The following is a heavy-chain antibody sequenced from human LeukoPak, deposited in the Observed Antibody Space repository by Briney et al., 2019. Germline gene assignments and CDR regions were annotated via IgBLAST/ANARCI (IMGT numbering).Heavy chain of an antibody. CDR1: GFTFSDYY. Sequence: GGSLRLSCAASGFTFSDYYMSWIRQAPGKGLEWVSVIYSGGSTYYADSVKGRFTISRDNSKNTLYLQMNSLRAEDTAVYYCARDRYSSSWYYYGMDVWGQGTTVTVSS. D-gene: IGHD6-13*01. J-gene: IGHJ6*02. CDR3: ARDRYSSSWYYYGMDV. CDR2: IYSGGST. V-gene: IGHV3-66*01.